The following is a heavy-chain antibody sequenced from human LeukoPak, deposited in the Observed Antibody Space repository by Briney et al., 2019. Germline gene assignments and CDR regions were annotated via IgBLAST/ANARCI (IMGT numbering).Heavy chain of an antibody. CDR3: ARPGGSSQGFDY. CDR2: MNPNSGNT. D-gene: IGHD3-16*01. V-gene: IGHV1-8*03. Sequence: ASVKVSGKASGYTFTNYDINWVRQATGQGLEWMGWMNPNSGNTGYAQKFQGRVTITRNSSISTAYMELSSLRSEDTAVYYCARPGGSSQGFDYWGQGALVTVSS. J-gene: IGHJ4*02. CDR1: GYTFTNYD.